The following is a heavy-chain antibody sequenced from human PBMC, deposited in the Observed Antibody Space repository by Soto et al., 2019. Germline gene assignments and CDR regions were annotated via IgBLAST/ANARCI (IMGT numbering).Heavy chain of an antibody. D-gene: IGHD2-21*02. CDR1: GLTFSSYA. CDR3: AKPSYCGGDCYQKYNWFDP. Sequence: PGGSLRRSCVASGLTFSSYAMSWVRQAPGKGLEWVSSIIGSGDSTYYADSVKGRFTISRDNSKNTLYLQMNSLRVEDTAVYYCAKPSYCGGDCYQKYNWFDPWGQGTLVTVSS. V-gene: IGHV3-23*01. J-gene: IGHJ5*02. CDR2: IIGSGDST.